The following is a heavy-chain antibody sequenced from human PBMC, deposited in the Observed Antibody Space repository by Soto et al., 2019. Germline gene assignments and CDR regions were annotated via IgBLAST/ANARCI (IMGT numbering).Heavy chain of an antibody. J-gene: IGHJ4*02. CDR2: INHSGST. CDR3: ARDKITGLFDY. V-gene: IGHV4-34*01. D-gene: IGHD2-8*02. Sequence: SETLSLTCTVSGGSISSYYGSWIRQPPGTGLEWIGEINHSGSTNYNPSLKSRVTISVDTSKNQFSLKLTSVTAADTAVYYCARDKITGLFDYWGQGTPVTVSS. CDR1: GGSISSYY.